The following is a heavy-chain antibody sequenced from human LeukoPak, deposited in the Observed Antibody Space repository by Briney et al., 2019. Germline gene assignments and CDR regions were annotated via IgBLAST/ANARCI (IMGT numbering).Heavy chain of an antibody. D-gene: IGHD3-3*01. CDR3: ARDHSGIRNLYDFWSGYSFDY. V-gene: IGHV3-33*01. Sequence: PGRSLRLSCAASGLTFSSYGMHWVRQAPGKGLEWVAVIWNYGSNKYYADSGKGRFTISRDNSKNTLYLQMNSLRDEDTAVYYCARDHSGIRNLYDFWSGYSFDYWGQGTLVTVSS. J-gene: IGHJ4*02. CDR2: IWNYGSNK. CDR1: GLTFSSYG.